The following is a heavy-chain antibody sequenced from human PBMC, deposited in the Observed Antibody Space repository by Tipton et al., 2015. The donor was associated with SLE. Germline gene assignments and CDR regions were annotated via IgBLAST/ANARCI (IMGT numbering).Heavy chain of an antibody. Sequence: LRLSCTVSGGSITGHYWNWIRQPPGKGLEWIGYIYYSGSANYNPSLSSRVTISVDTSKNQFSLNLRSVIAADTAVYYCARRGSRWFFDLWGRGTLVTVSS. V-gene: IGHV4-59*11. CDR2: IYYSGSA. J-gene: IGHJ2*01. CDR3: ARRGSRWFFDL. D-gene: IGHD5-12*01. CDR1: GGSITGHY.